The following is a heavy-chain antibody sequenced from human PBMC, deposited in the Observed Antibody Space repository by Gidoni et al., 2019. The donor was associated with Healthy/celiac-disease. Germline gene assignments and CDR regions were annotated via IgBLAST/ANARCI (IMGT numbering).Heavy chain of an antibody. V-gene: IGHV3-11*06. J-gene: IGHJ5*02. D-gene: IGHD6-6*01. Sequence: QVQLVASGGRLDKPGGALRLYCDAPGCTFSAYYMSWIRQAPGKGLEWVSYISSSSSDTNYADSVKGRFTISRDNAKNSLYLQMNSLRAEDTAVYYCARGRRLGSSSRQDWFDPWGQGTLVTVSS. CDR3: ARGRRLGSSSRQDWFDP. CDR2: ISSSSSDT. CDR1: GCTFSAYY.